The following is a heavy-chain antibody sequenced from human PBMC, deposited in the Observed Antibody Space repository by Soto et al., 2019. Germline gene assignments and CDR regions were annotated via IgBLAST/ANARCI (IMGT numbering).Heavy chain of an antibody. CDR2: ISNDGSDK. D-gene: IGHD3-22*01. CDR1: GFRFSTYG. Sequence: GGSLRLSCAAAGFRFSTYGMHWVRQAPGKGLEWVAVISNDGSDKYYADSVKGRFTISRDNSRNTLFLQMNSLRAEDTAVYYCARDYYKYYDSSGYYRSPAYWGQGTLVTVSS. CDR3: ARDYYKYYDSSGYYRSPAY. V-gene: IGHV3-30*03. J-gene: IGHJ4*02.